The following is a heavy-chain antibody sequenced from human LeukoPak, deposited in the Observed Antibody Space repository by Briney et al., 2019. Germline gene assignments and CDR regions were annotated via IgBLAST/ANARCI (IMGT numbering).Heavy chain of an antibody. D-gene: IGHD5-24*01. Sequence: PGRSLRLSCAASGFTFSSYGMHWVRQAPGKGLEWVAVISYDGSNKYYADSVKGRFTISRDNSKNTLYLQMSSLRAEDTAVYYCAKDRGDGYRDYYYGMDVWGQGTTVTVSS. CDR1: GFTFSSYG. CDR2: ISYDGSNK. J-gene: IGHJ6*02. V-gene: IGHV3-30*18. CDR3: AKDRGDGYRDYYYGMDV.